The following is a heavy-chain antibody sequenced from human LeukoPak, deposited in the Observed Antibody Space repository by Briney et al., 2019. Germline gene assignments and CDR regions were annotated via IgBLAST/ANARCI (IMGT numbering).Heavy chain of an antibody. CDR3: ATQAEGYSSYFDY. Sequence: GGSLRLSCAASGFTFSNYAMSWVRQAPGKGLEWVSAISGSGENTYYADSVKGRFTISRDNSKNTLYLQMNNLRTEDTAVYYCATQAEGYSSYFDYWGQGTLVTVSS. J-gene: IGHJ4*02. V-gene: IGHV3-23*01. CDR1: GFTFSNYA. D-gene: IGHD4-11*01. CDR2: ISGSGENT.